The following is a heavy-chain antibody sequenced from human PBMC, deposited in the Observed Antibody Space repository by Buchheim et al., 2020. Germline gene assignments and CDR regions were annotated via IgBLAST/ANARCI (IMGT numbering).Heavy chain of an antibody. Sequence: QVQLVESGGGVVQPGRSLRLSCAASGFTFSSYGMHWVRQAPGKGLEWVAVISYDGSNKYYADSVKGRFTISRDNSKNTLYLKMNSLRAEDTAVYYCAKGQVDGSDYYYYYGMDVWGQGTT. D-gene: IGHD2-15*01. J-gene: IGHJ6*02. V-gene: IGHV3-30*18. CDR2: ISYDGSNK. CDR3: AKGQVDGSDYYYYYGMDV. CDR1: GFTFSSYG.